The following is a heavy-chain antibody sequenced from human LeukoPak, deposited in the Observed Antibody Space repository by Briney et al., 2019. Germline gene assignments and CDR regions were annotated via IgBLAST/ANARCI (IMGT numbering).Heavy chain of an antibody. D-gene: IGHD3-16*01. CDR1: GYTFTGYH. CDR3: ARGGDYGVKIDY. V-gene: IGHV1-2*02. CDR2: INPNSGGT. J-gene: IGHJ4*02. Sequence: ASVKVSCKASGYTFTGYHLHWVRQAPGQGPEWMGWINPNSGGTNYAPKFQGRVTMTRDTSISTAYMELSRVRSDDTAVYYCARGGDYGVKIDYWGQGTLVTVSS.